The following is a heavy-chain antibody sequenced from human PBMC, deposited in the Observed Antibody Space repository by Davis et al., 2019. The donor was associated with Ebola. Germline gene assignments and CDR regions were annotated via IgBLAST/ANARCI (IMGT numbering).Heavy chain of an antibody. CDR1: GYTFTSYY. Sequence: AASVKVSCKASGYTFTSYYMHWVRQAPGQGLEWMGIINPSGGSTSYAQKFQGRVTMTRDTSTSTVYIELSSLRSEDTAVYYCARDSPPYYYGSGSYYLDYWGQGTLATVSS. D-gene: IGHD3-10*01. CDR3: ARDSPPYYYGSGSYYLDY. J-gene: IGHJ4*02. CDR2: INPSGGST. V-gene: IGHV1-46*01.